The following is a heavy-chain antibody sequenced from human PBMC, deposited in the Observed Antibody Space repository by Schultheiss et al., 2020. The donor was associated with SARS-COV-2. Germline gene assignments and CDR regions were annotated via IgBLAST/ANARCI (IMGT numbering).Heavy chain of an antibody. CDR3: ARASPLTIFGVDYYYGMDV. J-gene: IGHJ6*02. D-gene: IGHD3-3*01. CDR1: GFTFSSYA. V-gene: IGHV3-30*07. Sequence: GGSLRLSCAASGFTFSSYAMHWVRQAPGKGLEWVAVISYDGSNKYYADSVKGRFTISRDNSKNTLYLQMNSLRAGDTAVYYCARASPLTIFGVDYYYGMDVWGQGTTVTVSS. CDR2: ISYDGSNK.